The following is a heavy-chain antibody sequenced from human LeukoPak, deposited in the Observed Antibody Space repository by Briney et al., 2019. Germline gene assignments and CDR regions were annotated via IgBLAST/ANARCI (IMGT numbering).Heavy chain of an antibody. D-gene: IGHD6-6*01. CDR2: ISGSGGST. J-gene: IGHJ5*02. CDR3: ARSSSARGWFDP. Sequence: GGSLRLSCAASGFTFSSYAMSWVRQAPGKGLEWVSAISGSGGSTYYADSVKGRFTISRDNSKNTLYLQMNSLRAEDTAVYYCARSSSARGWFDPWGQGTLVTVSS. V-gene: IGHV3-23*01. CDR1: GFTFSSYA.